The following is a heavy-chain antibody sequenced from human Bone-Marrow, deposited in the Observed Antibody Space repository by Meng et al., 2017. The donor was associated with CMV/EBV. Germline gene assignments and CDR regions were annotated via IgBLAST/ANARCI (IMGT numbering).Heavy chain of an antibody. Sequence: GESLKISCAASGFTFSSYAMSWVRQAPGKGLEWVSVIYSGGSSTYYADSVKGRFTISRDNAKNSLYLQMNSLRAEDTAVYYCARESALYSSGRFDPWGQGTLVTVSS. CDR2: IYSGGSST. V-gene: IGHV3-23*03. CDR3: ARESALYSSGRFDP. J-gene: IGHJ5*02. D-gene: IGHD6-19*01. CDR1: GFTFSSYA.